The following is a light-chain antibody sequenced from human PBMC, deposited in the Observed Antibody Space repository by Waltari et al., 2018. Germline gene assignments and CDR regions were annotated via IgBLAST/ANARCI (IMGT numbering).Light chain of an antibody. J-gene: IGKJ3*01. Sequence: DIQMTQSPSSLSASVGDRVIITCRASQNINNYLNWYQQKPGKAPKLLIYASSNLQGGVPSRFSGDGSGTDFTLTINTLQPEDFATYYCQQSSSSPITFGPGTKVDVK. V-gene: IGKV1-39*01. CDR1: QNINNY. CDR2: ASS. CDR3: QQSSSSPIT.